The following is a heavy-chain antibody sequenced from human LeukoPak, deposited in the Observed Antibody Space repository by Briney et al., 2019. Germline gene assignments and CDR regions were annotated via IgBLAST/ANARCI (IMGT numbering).Heavy chain of an antibody. V-gene: IGHV3-23*01. Sequence: GGSLRLSCAASGFSFSSYALSWVRQVPGKGLEWVSGISGSGGSIVYTGSVKGRFTISRDNSKTTLYLQMNSLRDEDTAVYYCAKDAQGGSGSFSWGTFDYWGQGTLVTVSS. CDR2: ISGSGGSI. CDR1: GFSFSSYA. CDR3: AKDAQGGSGSFSWGTFDY. J-gene: IGHJ4*02. D-gene: IGHD3-10*01.